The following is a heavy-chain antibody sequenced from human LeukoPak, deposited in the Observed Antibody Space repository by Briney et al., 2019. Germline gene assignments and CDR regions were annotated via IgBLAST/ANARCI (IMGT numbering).Heavy chain of an antibody. V-gene: IGHV3-48*03. CDR3: ARELSGTTSYYFDY. Sequence: GGSLRLSCAASGFTFSSYEMNWVRQAPGKGLEWVSYISTSGNTRYYADSVKGRFTISRDNAKNSLYLQMNCLRVEDTAVYYCARELSGTTSYYFDYWGQGTLVTVSS. D-gene: IGHD1-7*01. CDR2: ISTSGNTR. CDR1: GFTFSSYE. J-gene: IGHJ4*02.